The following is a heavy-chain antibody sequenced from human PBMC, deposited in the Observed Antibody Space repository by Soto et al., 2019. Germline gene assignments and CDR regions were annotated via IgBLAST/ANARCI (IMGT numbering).Heavy chain of an antibody. CDR1: GYTFTSYD. D-gene: IGHD3-22*01. J-gene: IGHJ4*02. Sequence: GASVKVSCKASGYTFTSYDINWVRQATGQGLEWMGWTNPNSGNTGYAQKFQGRVTMTRNTSISTAYMELSSLRSEDTAVYYCARRSRTYYYDSSGYFHFDYWGQGTLVTVSS. CDR2: TNPNSGNT. V-gene: IGHV1-8*01. CDR3: ARRSRTYYYDSSGYFHFDY.